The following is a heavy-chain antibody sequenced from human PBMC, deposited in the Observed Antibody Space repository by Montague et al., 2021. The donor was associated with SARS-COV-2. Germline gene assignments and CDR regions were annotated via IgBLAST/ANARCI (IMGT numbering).Heavy chain of an antibody. CDR1: GGSFSGYY. J-gene: IGHJ5*02. Sequence: SETLSLTCAVYGGSFSGYYWSWIRQPPGKGLEWIGEINHSGSTNYNPSLKSRVTISVDTSKNQFSLKLSSVTAADTAVYYCARTLHDYIWGSYRPPYWFGPWGQGTLVTVSS. CDR2: INHSGST. V-gene: IGHV4-34*01. CDR3: ARTLHDYIWGSYRPPYWFGP. D-gene: IGHD3-16*02.